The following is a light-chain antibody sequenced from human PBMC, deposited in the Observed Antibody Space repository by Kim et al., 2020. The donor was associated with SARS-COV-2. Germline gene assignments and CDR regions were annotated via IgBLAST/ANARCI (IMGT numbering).Light chain of an antibody. Sequence: PGKTARITCGGNNIGSKSVHWYQQKPGQAPVLVIYYDSDRPSGIPARFSGSNSGNTATLTISRVEAGDEADYYCQVWDSSSDPHVVFGGGTQLTVL. CDR1: NIGSKS. J-gene: IGLJ2*01. CDR2: YDS. V-gene: IGLV3-21*04. CDR3: QVWDSSSDPHVV.